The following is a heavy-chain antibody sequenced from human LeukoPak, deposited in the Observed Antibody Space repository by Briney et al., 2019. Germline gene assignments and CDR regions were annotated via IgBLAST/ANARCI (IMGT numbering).Heavy chain of an antibody. CDR2: ISSSGSTI. D-gene: IGHD3-22*01. V-gene: IGHV3-48*03. Sequence: GGSLRLSCAASGFTFSSYEMNWVRQAPGKGLEWVSYISSSGSTIYYADSVKGRFTISRDNAKNSLYLQMNSLRAEDTAVYYCARELLSDSSGYYYRGFDPWGQGTLVTVSS. J-gene: IGHJ5*02. CDR3: ARELLSDSSGYYYRGFDP. CDR1: GFTFSSYE.